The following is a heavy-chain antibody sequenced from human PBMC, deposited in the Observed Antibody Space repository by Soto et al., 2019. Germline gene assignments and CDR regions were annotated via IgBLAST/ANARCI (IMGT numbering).Heavy chain of an antibody. CDR2: IDPSDSYT. D-gene: IGHD3-16*01. CDR1: GYSFTSYW. CDR3: AKDAYTSCISGNCNTYHFDS. Sequence: GESLKISCKGSGYSFTSYWISWVRQMPGKGLEWMGRIDPSDSYTNYSPSFQGHVTISADKSISTAYLQWSSLKASDTAMYYCAKDAYTSCISGNCNTYHFDSWGRGTLVTVSS. J-gene: IGHJ4*02. V-gene: IGHV5-10-1*01.